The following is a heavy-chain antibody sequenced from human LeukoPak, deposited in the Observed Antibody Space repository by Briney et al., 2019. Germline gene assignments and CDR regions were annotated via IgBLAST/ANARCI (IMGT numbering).Heavy chain of an antibody. Sequence: PGGSLRLSCAASGFTFSTYWMSWVRQAPGEGREWVANIKQDGSEKYYVDSVKGRFTISRDSAKNSLYLQMNSLRAEDTAVYYCAELGITMIGGVWGKGTTVTISS. D-gene: IGHD3-10*02. CDR3: AELGITMIGGV. CDR1: GFTFSTYW. V-gene: IGHV3-7*01. CDR2: IKQDGSEK. J-gene: IGHJ6*04.